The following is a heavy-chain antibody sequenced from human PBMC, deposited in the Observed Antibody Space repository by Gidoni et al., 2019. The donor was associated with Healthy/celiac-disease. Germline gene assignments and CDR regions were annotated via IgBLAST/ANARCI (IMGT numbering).Heavy chain of an antibody. CDR2: ISSNGGSA. D-gene: IGHD3-9*01. V-gene: IGHV3-64D*06. J-gene: IGHJ6*02. CDR1: GFPFSSYA. CDR3: VKEMGLGYYYGMDV. Sequence: EVQLVASGGGLVQPGGSLRLSCSASGFPFSSYAMHWGRQAPGKGLEYVSAISSNGGSAYYADSVKGRFTISRDNSKNTLYLQMSSLRAEDTAVYYCVKEMGLGYYYGMDVWGQGTTVTVSS.